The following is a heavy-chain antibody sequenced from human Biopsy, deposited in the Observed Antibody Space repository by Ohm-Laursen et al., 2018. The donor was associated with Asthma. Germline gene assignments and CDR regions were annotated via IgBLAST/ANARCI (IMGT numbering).Heavy chain of an antibody. Sequence: GSLRLSCAASGFTFSSYSMNWVRQAPGKGLEWVSYISSSSTIYYADSVKGRFTISRDNAKNSLYLQMNSLRDEDTAVYYFARPRWGPYGYWGQGTLVTVSS. CDR3: ARPRWGPYGY. J-gene: IGHJ4*02. D-gene: IGHD4-17*01. CDR1: GFTFSSYS. CDR2: ISSSSTI. V-gene: IGHV3-48*02.